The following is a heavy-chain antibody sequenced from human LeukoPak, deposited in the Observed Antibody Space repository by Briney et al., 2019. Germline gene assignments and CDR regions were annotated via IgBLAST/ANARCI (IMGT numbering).Heavy chain of an antibody. CDR2: IYYSGST. J-gene: IGHJ3*02. V-gene: IGHV4-39*07. Sequence: PSETLSLTCTVSGGSISSTDYYWGWIRQPPGKGLEWVGSIYYSGSTYYNPSLKSRVTMSVDTSKNQFSLKLSSVTAADTAVYYCARDTPGDAFDIWGQGTMVTVSS. CDR3: ARDTPGDAFDI. CDR1: GGSISSTDYY. D-gene: IGHD2-15*01.